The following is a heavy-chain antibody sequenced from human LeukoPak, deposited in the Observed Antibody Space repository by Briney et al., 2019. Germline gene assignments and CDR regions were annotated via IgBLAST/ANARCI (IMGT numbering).Heavy chain of an antibody. CDR1: GSTFSSYA. CDR3: ARSLYSGGRYYYYYYGMDV. J-gene: IGHJ6*02. Sequence: SGGSLRLSCAASGSTFSSYAMHWVRQAPGKGLEWVAVISYDGSNKYYADSVKGRFTISRDNSKNTLYLQMNSLRAEDTAVYYCARSLYSGGRYYYYYYGMDVWGQGTTVTVSS. V-gene: IGHV3-30-3*01. D-gene: IGHD2-15*01. CDR2: ISYDGSNK.